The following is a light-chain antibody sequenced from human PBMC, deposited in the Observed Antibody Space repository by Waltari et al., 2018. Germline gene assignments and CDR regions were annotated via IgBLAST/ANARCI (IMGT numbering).Light chain of an antibody. CDR1: AVPRKY. V-gene: IGLV3-10*01. Sequence: SYELTQPPSVSVSPGQTAMITCSGDAVPRKYVYWFQQRAGQAPVMVIFEDNNRPSGILGRFSGSSSGTMATMTITVAQVEDEADYYCYSTDSSGDDRVFGGGTRLTVL. J-gene: IGLJ3*02. CDR3: YSTDSSGDDRV. CDR2: EDN.